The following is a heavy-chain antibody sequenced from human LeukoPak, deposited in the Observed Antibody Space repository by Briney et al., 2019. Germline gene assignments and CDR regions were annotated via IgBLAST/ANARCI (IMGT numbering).Heavy chain of an antibody. CDR3: ANGDFYNMDV. J-gene: IGHJ6*03. D-gene: IGHD2-21*02. Sequence: ASETLSLTCTVSGGSISSITSHTYYWGWIRQPPGKGLEWIGSIYYSGSVYCNPSLKSRLTISVETSKNQFSLKLSSVTAADTAVYYCANGDFYNMDVWGKGTTVTVSS. CDR2: IYYSGSV. CDR1: GGSISSITSHTYY. V-gene: IGHV4-39*07.